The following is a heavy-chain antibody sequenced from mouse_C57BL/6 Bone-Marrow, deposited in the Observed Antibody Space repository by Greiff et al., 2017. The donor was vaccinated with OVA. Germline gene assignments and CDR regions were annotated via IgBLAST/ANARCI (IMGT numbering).Heavy chain of an antibody. CDR2: INSDGGST. CDR1: EYEFPSHD. D-gene: IGHD2-5*01. J-gene: IGHJ3*01. Sequence: DVMLVESGGGLVQPGESLKLSCESNEYEFPSHDMSWVRKTQEKRLELVAAINSDGGSTYYPDTMERRFIFSRDNTKKTPYLQMSSLRTEDTALDYCASYDSNYEGVAYWGQGTLVTVSA. V-gene: IGHV5-2*01. CDR3: ASYDSNYEGVAY.